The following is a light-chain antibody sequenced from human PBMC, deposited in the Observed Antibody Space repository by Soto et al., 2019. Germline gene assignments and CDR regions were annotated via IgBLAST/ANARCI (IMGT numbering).Light chain of an antibody. CDR1: QSISGTY. Sequence: DTLLTQSPGTLSLTSGERATLSCRASQSISGTYLAWYQQKPGQAPRLLIYGASSRATGIPDRFSGSGSGTDFTLTISSLEPEDFAVYYCQQCGSSPWTFGQGTKVDIK. CDR2: GAS. CDR3: QQCGSSPWT. V-gene: IGKV3-20*01. J-gene: IGKJ1*01.